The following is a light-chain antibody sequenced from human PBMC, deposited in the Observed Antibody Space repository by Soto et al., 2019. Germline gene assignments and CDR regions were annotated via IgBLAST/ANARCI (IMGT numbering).Light chain of an antibody. J-gene: IGLJ1*01. V-gene: IGLV2-14*01. Sequence: QSVLTQPASVSGSPGQSITISCTGTSSDVGGHNYVSWYQQHPGKAPKLMIYEVSNRPSGVSNRFSGSKSGNTASLTISGLQPEDEADYYCSSYTSTSTYVFGTGTKVTAL. CDR1: SSDVGGHNY. CDR3: SSYTSTSTYV. CDR2: EVS.